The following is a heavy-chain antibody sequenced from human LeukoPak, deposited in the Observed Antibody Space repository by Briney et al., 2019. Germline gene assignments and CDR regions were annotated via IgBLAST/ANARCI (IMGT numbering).Heavy chain of an antibody. D-gene: IGHD3-16*01. CDR3: VRAGEPRGGGAFDI. V-gene: IGHV1-69*05. J-gene: IGHJ3*02. Sequence: ASVTVSCKASGGTFSSYAISWVRQAPGQGLEWMGGIIPIFGTANYAQKFQGRVTITTDESTSTAYMELSSLRSEDTAVYYFVRAGEPRGGGAFDIWGQGTMVTVSS. CDR1: GGTFSSYA. CDR2: IIPIFGTA.